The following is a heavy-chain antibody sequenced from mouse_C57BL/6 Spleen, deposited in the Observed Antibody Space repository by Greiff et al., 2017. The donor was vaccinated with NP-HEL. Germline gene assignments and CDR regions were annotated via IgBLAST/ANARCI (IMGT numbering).Heavy chain of an antibody. D-gene: IGHD1-1*01. CDR3: ARRLGTTVVANYAMDY. Sequence: QVQLQQPGAELVKPGASVKMSCKASGYTFTSYWITWVKQRPGQGLEWIGDIYPGRGSTNYNEKFKSKATLTVDTSSSTAYMQLSSLTSEDSAVYYCARRLGTTVVANYAMDYWGQGTSVTVSS. J-gene: IGHJ4*01. CDR2: IYPGRGST. CDR1: GYTFTSYW. V-gene: IGHV1-55*01.